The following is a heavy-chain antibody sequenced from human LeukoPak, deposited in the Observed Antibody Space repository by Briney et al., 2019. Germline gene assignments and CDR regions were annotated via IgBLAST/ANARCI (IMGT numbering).Heavy chain of an antibody. V-gene: IGHV3-23*01. D-gene: IGHD3-3*01. CDR3: TRRIYDFSYFDY. CDR1: GFTFSSYA. CDR2: ISGSGGST. Sequence: GGSLRLSCAASGFTFSSYAMSWVRQAPGKGLEWVSAISGSGGSTYYADSVKGRFTISRDSSKNTLYLQMNSLRAEDTAVYYCTRRIYDFSYFDYWGQGTLVTVSS. J-gene: IGHJ4*02.